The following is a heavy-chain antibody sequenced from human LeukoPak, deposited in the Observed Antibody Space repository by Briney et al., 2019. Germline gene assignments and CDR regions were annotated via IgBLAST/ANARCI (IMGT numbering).Heavy chain of an antibody. CDR2: ISGSGGGT. J-gene: IGHJ4*02. CDR1: GITLSNYG. CDR3: AKRGVVIRVILVGFHKEAYYFDS. V-gene: IGHV3-23*01. D-gene: IGHD3-22*01. Sequence: GGSLRLSCAFSGITLSNYGMSWVRQAPGKGLEWVAGISGSGGGTNYADSVKGRFTISRDNSKNTLYLQMNSLRAEDTAVYFCAKRGVVIRVILVGFHKEAYYFDSWGQGALVTVSS.